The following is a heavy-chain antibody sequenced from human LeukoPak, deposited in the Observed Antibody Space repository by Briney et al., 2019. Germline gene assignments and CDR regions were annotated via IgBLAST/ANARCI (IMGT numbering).Heavy chain of an antibody. J-gene: IGHJ4*02. D-gene: IGHD1-7*01. CDR3: AKAPQRITGTTFDY. Sequence: GGSLSPPGAASGFTFTSYAMGWFPPAPGKGLGWVSAISGSGGSKYCAGSVKGRFTISRDNSKNTLYLQMNGLRAEDTAVYYCAKAPQRITGTTFDYWGQGTLVTVSS. CDR1: GFTFTSYA. V-gene: IGHV3-23*01. CDR2: ISGSGGSK.